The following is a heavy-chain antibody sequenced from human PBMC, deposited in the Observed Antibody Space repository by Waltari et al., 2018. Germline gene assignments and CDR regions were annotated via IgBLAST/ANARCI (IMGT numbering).Heavy chain of an antibody. CDR3: AKANRSSGSYVGPYYFDY. V-gene: IGHV3-9*03. Sequence: EVQLVESGGGLVQPGRSLRLSCAASGFTFDDYAMHWVRHAPGTGLEWVSGISWNSGSIGYADSVKGRFTISRDNAKNSLYLQMNSLRAEDMALYYCAKANRSSGSYVGPYYFDYWGQGTLVTVSS. CDR2: ISWNSGSI. D-gene: IGHD3-10*01. J-gene: IGHJ4*02. CDR1: GFTFDDYA.